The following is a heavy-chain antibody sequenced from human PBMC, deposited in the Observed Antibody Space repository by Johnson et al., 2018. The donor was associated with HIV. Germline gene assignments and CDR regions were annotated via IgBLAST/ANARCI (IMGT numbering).Heavy chain of an antibody. J-gene: IGHJ3*02. CDR2: ISWNSGSI. V-gene: IGHV3-9*01. D-gene: IGHD3-16*01. CDR3: ARGSRQVPVWGTPGAFDI. Sequence: VQLVESGGGLVQPGRSLRLSCAASGFTFDDYAMHWVRQAPGKGLEWVSGISWNSGSIGYADSVKGRFTISRDNAKNSLYLQMNSLRAEDTAVYYCARGSRQVPVWGTPGAFDIWGQGTMVTVSS. CDR1: GFTFDDYA.